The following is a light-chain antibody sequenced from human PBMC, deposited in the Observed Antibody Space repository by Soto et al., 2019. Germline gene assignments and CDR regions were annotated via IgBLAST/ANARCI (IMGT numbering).Light chain of an antibody. CDR3: QQYNSYPWT. J-gene: IGKJ1*01. CDR2: KAS. Sequence: IQMTQSPSTLSASVGDRVTFTCRASQSLNTWLAWYQQKPGKAPKLLIYKASTLEVGVPSRFSGSGSGTEFTLTISTLQTSDFETYYCQQYNSYPWTFGQGTKV. V-gene: IGKV1-5*03. CDR1: QSLNTW.